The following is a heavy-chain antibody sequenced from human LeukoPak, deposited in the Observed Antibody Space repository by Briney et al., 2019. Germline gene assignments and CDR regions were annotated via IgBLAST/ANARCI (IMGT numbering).Heavy chain of an antibody. CDR1: GFTFSSYA. Sequence: PGRSLRLSCAASGFTFSSYAMHWVRQAPGKGLEWVAVISYDGSNKYYADSVKGRFTISRDNSKNTLYLQMNSLRAEDTAVYYCAREGIAAAGPYFDYWGQGTLVTVSS. V-gene: IGHV3-30-3*01. CDR3: AREGIAAAGPYFDY. J-gene: IGHJ4*02. CDR2: ISYDGSNK. D-gene: IGHD6-13*01.